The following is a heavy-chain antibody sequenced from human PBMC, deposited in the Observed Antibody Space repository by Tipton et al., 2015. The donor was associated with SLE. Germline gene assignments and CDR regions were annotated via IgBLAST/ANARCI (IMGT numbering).Heavy chain of an antibody. CDR1: GGSFSGYF. V-gene: IGHV4-34*01. CDR2: INHSGST. CDR3: ARDFQTIFGVVIIRYFDY. Sequence: TLSLTCAVYGGSFSGYFWSWIRQLPDKGLEWIGEINHSGSTNYNPSLKSRVTISVDTSKNQFSLKLSSVTAADTAVYYCARDFQTIFGVVIIRYFDYWGQGTLVTVSS. J-gene: IGHJ4*02. D-gene: IGHD3-3*01.